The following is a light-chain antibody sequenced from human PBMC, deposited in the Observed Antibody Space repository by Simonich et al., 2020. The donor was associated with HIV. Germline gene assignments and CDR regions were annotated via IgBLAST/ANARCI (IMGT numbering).Light chain of an antibody. CDR1: QDISSA. Sequence: IQLTQSPSSLSASVGDRVTITCPKCQDISSAYSLYQQKPGKAPKRLIYAESSLQSGVPSRFRGSGSGTDFTLTISSLQPEDFATYSCQQSYSTPYTFGQGTKLEIK. CDR3: QQSYSTPYT. V-gene: IGKV1-39*01. J-gene: IGKJ2*01. CDR2: AES.